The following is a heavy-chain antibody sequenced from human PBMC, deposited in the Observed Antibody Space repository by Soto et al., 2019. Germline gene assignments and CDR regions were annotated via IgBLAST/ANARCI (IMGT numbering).Heavy chain of an antibody. J-gene: IGHJ1*01. CDR1: GLTISNYW. Sequence: EVQVVEAGGDLVQPGGSLRLSCAVSGLTISNYWMSWVRHAPGTRLEWVANINPDGSEKLFVDSVKGRFTIFRDNAENSLYLQMHSLRAEDTATYYCATGEWNGWNFRGQGTLVTVSS. CDR3: ATGEWNGWNF. D-gene: IGHD1-7*01. V-gene: IGHV3-7*01. CDR2: INPDGSEK.